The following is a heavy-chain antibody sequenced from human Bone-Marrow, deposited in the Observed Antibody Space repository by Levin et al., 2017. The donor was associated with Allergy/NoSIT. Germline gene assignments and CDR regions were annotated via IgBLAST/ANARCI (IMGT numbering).Heavy chain of an antibody. J-gene: IGHJ4*02. V-gene: IGHV3-30*18. CDR1: GFTFSSYG. D-gene: IGHD2-2*01. CDR2: ISYDGSNK. CDR3: AKDHLFNVDSSTSVVGY. Sequence: LSLTCAASGFTFSSYGMHWVRQAPGKGLEWVAVISYDGSNKYYADSVKGRFTISRDNSKNTLYLQMNSLRAEDTAVYYCAKDHLFNVDSSTSVVGYWGQGTLVTVSS.